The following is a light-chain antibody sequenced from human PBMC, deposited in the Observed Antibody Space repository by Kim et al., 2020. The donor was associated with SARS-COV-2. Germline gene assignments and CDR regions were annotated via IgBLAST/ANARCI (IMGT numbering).Light chain of an antibody. Sequence: EIVMTQSPATLSVSPGERATLSCRASQSVSSNLAWYQQKPGQAPRLLIYGASIRATGIPARFSGSGSGTEFTLTISSLQSEDLAVYYCQQYNNWPPLTFGGGTKVDIK. CDR3: QQYNNWPPLT. V-gene: IGKV3-15*01. CDR2: GAS. J-gene: IGKJ4*01. CDR1: QSVSSN.